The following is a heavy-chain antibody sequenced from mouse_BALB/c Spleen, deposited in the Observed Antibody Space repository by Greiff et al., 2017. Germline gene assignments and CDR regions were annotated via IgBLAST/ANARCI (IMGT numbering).Heavy chain of an antibody. D-gene: IGHD1-1*01. CDR3: TRVSYGSSYGYAMDY. CDR1: GFTFSSYT. J-gene: IGHJ2*01. Sequence: DVHLVESGGGLVKPGGSLKLSCAASGFTFSSYTMSWVRQTPEKRLEWVATISSGGSYTYYPDSVKGRFTISRDNAKNTLYLQMSSLKSEDTAMYYCTRVSYGSSYGYAMDYWGQGTTLTVSS. V-gene: IGHV5-6-4*01. CDR2: ISSGGSYT.